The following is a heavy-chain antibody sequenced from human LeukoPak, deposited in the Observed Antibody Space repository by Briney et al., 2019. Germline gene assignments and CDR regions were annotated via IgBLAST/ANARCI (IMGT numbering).Heavy chain of an antibody. J-gene: IGHJ4*02. CDR1: GGSLSIYY. Sequence: PSETLSLTCTVSGGSLSIYYWSWIRPPPGTGLEWIGYIYYSGSTSYYPSLESRVTISVDTSKTQFSLKLSSVTAADTAVYYCASHLRNSFFDYWGQGTLVTVSS. CDR3: ASHLRNSFFDY. CDR2: IYYSGST. D-gene: IGHD1-14*01. V-gene: IGHV4-59*08.